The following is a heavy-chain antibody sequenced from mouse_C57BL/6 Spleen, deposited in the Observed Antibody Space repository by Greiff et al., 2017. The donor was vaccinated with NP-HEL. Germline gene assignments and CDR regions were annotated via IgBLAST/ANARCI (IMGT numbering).Heavy chain of an antibody. D-gene: IGHD1-1*01. CDR3: ARWGYYGSSYWYFDV. Sequence: VQLQQSGPELVKPGASVKLSCKASGYTFTSYDINWVKQRPGQGLEWIGWIYTRDGSTKYNEKFKGKATLTVDTSSSTAYMELHSLTSEDSAVYVCARWGYYGSSYWYFDVWGTGTTVTVSS. CDR1: GYTFTSYD. CDR2: IYTRDGST. V-gene: IGHV1-85*01. J-gene: IGHJ1*03.